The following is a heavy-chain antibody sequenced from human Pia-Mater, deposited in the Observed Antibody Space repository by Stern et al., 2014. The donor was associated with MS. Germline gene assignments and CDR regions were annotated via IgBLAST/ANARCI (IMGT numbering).Heavy chain of an antibody. J-gene: IGHJ4*02. V-gene: IGHV4-31*03. D-gene: IGHD3-3*01. Sequence: QLQLQESGPGLVKPSQTLSLTCTVSGGSISSGGYYWSWIRQHPGKGLAWIGDIYYSGSTYYNPSLKSRVTISVDTSKNQFSLKLSSVTAADTAVYYCARVSYDFWSGYYVFDYWGQGTLVTVSS. CDR1: GGSISSGGYY. CDR3: ARVSYDFWSGYYVFDY. CDR2: IYYSGST.